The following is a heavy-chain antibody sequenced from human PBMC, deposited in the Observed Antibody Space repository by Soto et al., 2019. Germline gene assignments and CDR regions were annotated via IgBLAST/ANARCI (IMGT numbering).Heavy chain of an antibody. CDR2: IYYSGST. CDR1: GGSISSGEYY. V-gene: IGHV4-30-4*01. J-gene: IGHJ5*02. D-gene: IGHD2-15*01. CDR3: ARASRTFELVDIAVVVAAATGWWFDP. Sequence: SETLSLTCTVSGGSISSGEYYWSWIRQPPGKGLEWIGYIYYSGSTYYNPSLKSRVTISVDTSKDQFSLKLSSVTAADTAVYYCARASRTFELVDIAVVVAAATGWWFDPWGQGTLVTVTP.